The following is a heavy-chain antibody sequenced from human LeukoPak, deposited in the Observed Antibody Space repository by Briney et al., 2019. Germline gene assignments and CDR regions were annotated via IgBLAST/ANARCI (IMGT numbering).Heavy chain of an antibody. D-gene: IGHD3-22*01. CDR1: GFTFSSYG. Sequence: GGSLRLSCAASGFTFSSYGMHWVRQAPGKGLEWVAVISYDGSNKYYADSVKGRFTISRDNSKNTLYLQMNSLRAEDTAVYYCAKALYDSSGYYVFDYYYYGMDVWGQGTTVTVSS. V-gene: IGHV3-30*18. CDR3: AKALYDSSGYYVFDYYYYGMDV. CDR2: ISYDGSNK. J-gene: IGHJ6*02.